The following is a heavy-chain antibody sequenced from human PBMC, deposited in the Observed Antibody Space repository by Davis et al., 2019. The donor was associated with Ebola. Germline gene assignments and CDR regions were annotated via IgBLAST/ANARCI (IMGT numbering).Heavy chain of an antibody. CDR1: GFIFSSYG. J-gene: IGHJ6*02. D-gene: IGHD5-18*01. V-gene: IGHV3-30*02. CDR3: AKGDGGPSRIQLWFYYYYGMDV. Sequence: SLKISCAASGFIFSSYGMHWVRQAPGKGLEWVAFIRYDGSNKYYADSVKGRFTISRDNSKNTLYLQMNSLRAEDTAVYYCAKGDGGPSRIQLWFYYYYGMDVWGQGTTVTVSS. CDR2: IRYDGSNK.